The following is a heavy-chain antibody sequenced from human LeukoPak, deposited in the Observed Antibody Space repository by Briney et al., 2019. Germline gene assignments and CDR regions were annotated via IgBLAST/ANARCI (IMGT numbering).Heavy chain of an antibody. CDR1: GFTFSNAW. CDR2: IKSKTDGGTT. D-gene: IGHD3-22*01. Sequence: GGSLRLSCAASGFTFSNAWMNWVRQAPGKGLEWVGRIKSKTDGGTTDYTAPVKGRFTISRDDSKNTLYLQMNSLKTEDTAVYYCATDLVPYYYDSSGYDYWGQGTLVTVSS. CDR3: ATDLVPYYYDSSGYDY. J-gene: IGHJ4*02. V-gene: IGHV3-15*01.